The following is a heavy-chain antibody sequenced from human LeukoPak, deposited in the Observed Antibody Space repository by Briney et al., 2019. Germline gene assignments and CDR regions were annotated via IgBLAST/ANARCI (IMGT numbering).Heavy chain of an antibody. V-gene: IGHV1-8*01. CDR2: MNPNSGNR. CDR3: ARNNIGFDY. D-gene: IGHD1/OR15-1a*01. CDR1: GYTFTSYD. Sequence: ASVKVSCTASGYTFTSYDITWVRQATGQGLEWMGWMNPNSGNRGFAQKFQGRVTMTRNTSINTAYMELSGLRSEDTAVYYCARNNIGFDYWGQGTLVTVSS. J-gene: IGHJ4*02.